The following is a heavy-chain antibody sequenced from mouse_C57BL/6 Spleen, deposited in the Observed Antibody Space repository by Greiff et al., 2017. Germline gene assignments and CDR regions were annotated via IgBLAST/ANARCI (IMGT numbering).Heavy chain of an antibody. CDR3: ARNYDGYLWFAY. CDR1: GYTFTSYW. V-gene: IGHV14-2*01. D-gene: IGHD2-3*01. CDR2: IDPEDGET. J-gene: IGHJ3*01. Sequence: VQLQQPGTELVKPGASVKLSCKASGYTFTSYWMHWVKQRTEQGLEWIGRIDPEDGETKYAPKFQGKATITADTSSNTAYLQLSSLTSEDTAVYYCARNYDGYLWFAYWGQGTLVTVSA.